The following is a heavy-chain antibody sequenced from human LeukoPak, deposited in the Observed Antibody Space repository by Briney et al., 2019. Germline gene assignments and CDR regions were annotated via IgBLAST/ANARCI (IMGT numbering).Heavy chain of an antibody. CDR3: AKDRIRITMIVAPGGMDV. CDR2: ISYDGSNK. Sequence: GGSLRLSCAASGFTFSSYGMHWVRQAPGKGLEWVAVISYDGSNKYYADSVKGRFTISRDNSKNTLYLQMNSLRAEDTAVYYCAKDRIRITMIVAPGGMDVWGQGTTVTVSS. J-gene: IGHJ6*02. CDR1: GFTFSSYG. D-gene: IGHD3-22*01. V-gene: IGHV3-30*18.